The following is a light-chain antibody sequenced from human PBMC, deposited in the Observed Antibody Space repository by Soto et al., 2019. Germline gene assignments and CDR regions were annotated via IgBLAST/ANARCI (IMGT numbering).Light chain of an antibody. J-gene: IGKJ5*01. V-gene: IGKV1-39*01. CDR3: QQAQSVRIT. Sequence: TQSVFSLSASVKDSVTITCRASKSINSFLHWYHQKPGTAPKLLIYSASTWQRGVPPKFSGSESGTDFTLTICSLQPEDLATYYCQQAQSVRITCG. CDR1: KSINSF. CDR2: SAS.